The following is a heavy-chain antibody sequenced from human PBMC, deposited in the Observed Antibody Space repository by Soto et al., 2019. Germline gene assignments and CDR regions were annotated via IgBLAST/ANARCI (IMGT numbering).Heavy chain of an antibody. CDR3: ARLMHYSHSGGSSHSGFDM. J-gene: IGHJ3*02. Sequence: ASVNVSCKASGYTFTYYFSHWVRRAPGQGLEWIGWINPYSGGADLSQKFQGRVTMTRDTSISTAYMEVSSLRSDDTAVFYCARLMHYSHSGGSSHSGFDMWGQGTLVTVS. CDR2: INPYSGGA. CDR1: GYTFTYYF. D-gene: IGHD2-21*01. V-gene: IGHV1-2*02.